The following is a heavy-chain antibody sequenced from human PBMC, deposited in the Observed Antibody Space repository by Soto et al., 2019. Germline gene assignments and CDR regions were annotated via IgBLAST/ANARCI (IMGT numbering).Heavy chain of an antibody. Sequence: QVPLVESGGGVVQPGTSLRLSCEASGFASNKFGMHWVRQAPGKGLEWVAFISYDGSYQYYADSVQDRLTITRDNSMNTLNMQLNSLRREDTAVYYCAKGGEVGGVLGDHWGQGTLVTVSS. D-gene: IGHD1-26*01. V-gene: IGHV3-30*18. CDR2: ISYDGSYQ. CDR1: GFASNKFG. CDR3: AKGGEVGGVLGDH. J-gene: IGHJ4*02.